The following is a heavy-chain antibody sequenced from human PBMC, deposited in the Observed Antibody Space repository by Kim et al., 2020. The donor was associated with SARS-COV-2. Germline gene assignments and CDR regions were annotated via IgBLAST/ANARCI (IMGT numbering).Heavy chain of an antibody. D-gene: IGHD4-17*01. Sequence: ADSVRGSFTISGDNAKNTLYLQMNSLRDEDTAVYYCARTIDYGDYVAPDYWGQGTLVTVSS. J-gene: IGHJ4*02. V-gene: IGHV3-48*02. CDR3: ARTIDYGDYVAPDY.